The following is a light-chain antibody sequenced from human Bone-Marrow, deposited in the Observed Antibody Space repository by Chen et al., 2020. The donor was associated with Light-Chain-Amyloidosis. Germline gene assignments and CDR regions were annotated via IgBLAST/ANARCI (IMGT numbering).Light chain of an antibody. J-gene: IGLJ3*02. V-gene: IGLV4-69*01. CDR2: LNSDGSH. Sequence: QLVVTQSPSASASLGASVKLTCTLSSGHSNYAVAWHQQQPEKGPRYLMKLNSDGSHNKGDGIPDRFSGSSSGAERYLTISSLQSEDEADYFCQTWVTGIQVFGGGTKLTVL. CDR3: QTWVTGIQV. CDR1: SGHSNYA.